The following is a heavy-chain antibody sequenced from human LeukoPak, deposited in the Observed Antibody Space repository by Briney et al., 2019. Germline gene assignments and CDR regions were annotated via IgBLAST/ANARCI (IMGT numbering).Heavy chain of an antibody. Sequence: SETLSLTCAVYGGSFSGYYWSWIRQPPGKGLEWIGEINHSGSTNYNPSLKSRVTISVDTSKNQFSLKLSSVTAADTAVYYCARGPGEYSSSSGSWFDPWGQGTLVTVSS. CDR1: GGSFSGYY. V-gene: IGHV4-34*01. J-gene: IGHJ5*02. CDR2: INHSGST. CDR3: ARGPGEYSSSSGSWFDP. D-gene: IGHD6-6*01.